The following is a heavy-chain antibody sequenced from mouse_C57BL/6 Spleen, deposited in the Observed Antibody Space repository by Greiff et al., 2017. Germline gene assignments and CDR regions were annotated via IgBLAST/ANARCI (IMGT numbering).Heavy chain of an antibody. V-gene: IGHV1-82*01. CDR2: IYPGDGDT. J-gene: IGHJ4*01. CDR3: AREVYDYDECSDYAMDY. Sequence: QVQLQQSGPELVKPGASVKISCKASGYSFSSSWMNWVKQRPGKGLEWIGRIYPGDGDTNYNGKCKGKATLTADKSSSTAYMQRSSRTSEDSAVYFCAREVYDYDECSDYAMDYWGQGTSVTVSS. CDR1: GYSFSSSW. D-gene: IGHD2-4*01.